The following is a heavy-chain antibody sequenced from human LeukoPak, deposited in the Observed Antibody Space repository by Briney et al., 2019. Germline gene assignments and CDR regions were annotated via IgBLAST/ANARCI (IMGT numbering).Heavy chain of an antibody. CDR1: GGSISSYY. Sequence: PSETLSLTCTVSGGSISSYYWSWIRQPPGKGLEWIGYIYYSGSTNYNPSLKSRVTISVDTSKNQFSLKLSSVTAADTAVYYCARYSRWYLYFDYWGQGTLVTVSS. CDR3: ARYSRWYLYFDY. J-gene: IGHJ4*02. V-gene: IGHV4-59*08. CDR2: IYYSGST. D-gene: IGHD6-19*01.